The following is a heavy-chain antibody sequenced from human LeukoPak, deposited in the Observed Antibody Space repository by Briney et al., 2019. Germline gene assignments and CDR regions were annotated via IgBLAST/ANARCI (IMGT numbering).Heavy chain of an antibody. D-gene: IGHD3-10*01. CDR1: GGSISSYY. V-gene: IGHV4-4*09. J-gene: IGHJ4*02. CDR2: IYATGST. Sequence: SETLSLTCTVSGGSISSYYWSWLRQPPGKGLEWIGYIYATGSTNYNPSLKSRVTMSVDTSKNQFSLKLSSVTAADTAVYYCARAPYGSEQGFDYWGQGTPVTVSS. CDR3: ARAPYGSEQGFDY.